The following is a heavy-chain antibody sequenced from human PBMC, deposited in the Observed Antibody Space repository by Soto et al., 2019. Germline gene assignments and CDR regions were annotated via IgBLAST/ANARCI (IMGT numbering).Heavy chain of an antibody. CDR3: ARVAVDYYYGMNV. CDR2: IYSGGRT. Sequence: EVQLVETGGGLIQPGGSLRLSCTASGFTVSSNFMSWVCQAPGKGLEWVSLIYSGGRTYYADSVKGRFTISRDNSKNTLYLQMNSLRAEDTALYYCARVAVDYYYGMNVWGQGTTVTVSS. CDR1: GFTVSSNF. V-gene: IGHV3-53*02. J-gene: IGHJ6*02.